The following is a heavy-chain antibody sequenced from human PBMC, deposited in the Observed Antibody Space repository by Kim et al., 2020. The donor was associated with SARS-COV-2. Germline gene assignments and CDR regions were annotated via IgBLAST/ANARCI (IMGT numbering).Heavy chain of an antibody. CDR3: AKIYCTNGVCVTGGYFDY. V-gene: IGHV3-23*01. CDR2: ISGSGDNT. D-gene: IGHD2-8*01. CDR1: GFTFSSYA. J-gene: IGHJ4*02. Sequence: GGSLRLSCAASGFTFSSYAMSWVRQAPGKGLEWVSGISGSGDNTYYADSVKGRFTISRDNSKNTLYLQMNSLRGEDTAVYYCAKIYCTNGVCVTGGYFDYWGQGTLVTVSS.